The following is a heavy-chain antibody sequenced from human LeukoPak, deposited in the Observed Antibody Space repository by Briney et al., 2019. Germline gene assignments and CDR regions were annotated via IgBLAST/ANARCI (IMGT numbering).Heavy chain of an antibody. CDR1: GFTFSNYE. CDR2: IGGSGSSI. J-gene: IGHJ4*02. V-gene: IGHV3-48*03. Sequence: GGSLRLSCAASGFTFSNYEMNWVRQAPGKGLEWVSYIGGSGSSIYYADSVKGRFTVSRDNAKNSLYLQMNSLRAEDTAVYYCAREGYYDSSGMDYWGQGTLVTVSS. CDR3: AREGYYDSSGMDY. D-gene: IGHD3-22*01.